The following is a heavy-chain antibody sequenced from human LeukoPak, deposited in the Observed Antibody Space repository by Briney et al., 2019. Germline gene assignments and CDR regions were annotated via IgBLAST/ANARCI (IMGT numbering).Heavy chain of an antibody. V-gene: IGHV1-69*06. Sequence: SVKVSCKASGGTFSSYAISWVRQAPGQGLEWMGGIIPIFGTANYAQKFQGRVTITADKSTSTAYMELSSLRSEDTAVYYCAREPSSGSYYSHYYYYGMDVWGQGTTVTVSS. CDR3: AREPSSGSYYSHYYYYGMDV. D-gene: IGHD3-10*01. J-gene: IGHJ6*02. CDR2: IIPIFGTA. CDR1: GGTFSSYA.